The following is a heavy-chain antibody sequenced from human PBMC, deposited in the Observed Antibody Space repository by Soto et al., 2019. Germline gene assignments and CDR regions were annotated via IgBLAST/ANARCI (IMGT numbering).Heavy chain of an antibody. Sequence: GESLKISCKGSGYSFTSYWIGWVRQMPGKGLEWMGIIYPGDSDTRYSPSFQGQVTISADKSISTAYLQWSSLKASDTAMYYCARNISYCSGGSCYSSEIDYYCGMDVWGQGTTVTVSS. V-gene: IGHV5-51*01. CDR3: ARNISYCSGGSCYSSEIDYYCGMDV. CDR1: GYSFTSYW. CDR2: IYPGDSDT. D-gene: IGHD2-15*01. J-gene: IGHJ6*02.